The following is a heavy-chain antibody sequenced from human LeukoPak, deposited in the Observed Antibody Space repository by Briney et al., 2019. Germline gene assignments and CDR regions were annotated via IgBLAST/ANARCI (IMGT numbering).Heavy chain of an antibody. D-gene: IGHD3-10*01. CDR3: ARRMVRGGAFDP. V-gene: IGHV4-31*03. Sequence: SQTLSLTCTVSGGSISSGGYYWSWIRQHPGKGLEWIGYIHYSGSTYYNPSLKSRVTISLDTSKNQFSLKLNSVTAADTAVYYCARRMVRGGAFDPWGQGTLVTVSS. J-gene: IGHJ5*02. CDR1: GGSISSGGYY. CDR2: IHYSGST.